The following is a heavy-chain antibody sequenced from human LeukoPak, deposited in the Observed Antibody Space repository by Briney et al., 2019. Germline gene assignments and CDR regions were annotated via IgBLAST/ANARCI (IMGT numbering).Heavy chain of an antibody. J-gene: IGHJ4*02. Sequence: GGSLRLSCAVSGFTFSSYAMHWVRQAPGKGLEWVAVISFDGTNKYYAASVKGRFTMSRDNSKHTLYVQMNSLRPEDTAVYYCARGGGTTDSAWYGYYFDHWGQGTLVTVSS. D-gene: IGHD6-19*01. CDR3: ARGGGTTDSAWYGYYFDH. CDR2: ISFDGTNK. CDR1: GFTFSSYA. V-gene: IGHV3-30*04.